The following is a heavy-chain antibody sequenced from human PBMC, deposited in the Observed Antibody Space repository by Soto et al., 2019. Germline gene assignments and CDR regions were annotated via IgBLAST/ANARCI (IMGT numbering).Heavy chain of an antibody. CDR2: ITSKTGDQ. D-gene: IGHD3-22*01. CDR3: ARDLMPNDRGLGDLAY. Sequence: EVRLVESGGGLVKPGGSLRLSCAASGFTFNKYSMNWVRQAPGKGLEWVSSITSKTGDQYYADSVKGRFIISRDNTNNSLSLQVTSLRDEDTAVYYCARDLMPNDRGLGDLAYWGQGTQVTVSS. V-gene: IGHV3-21*02. J-gene: IGHJ4*02. CDR1: GFTFNKYS.